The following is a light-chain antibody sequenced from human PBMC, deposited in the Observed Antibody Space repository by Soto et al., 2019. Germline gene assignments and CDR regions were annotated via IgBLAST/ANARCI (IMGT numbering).Light chain of an antibody. CDR1: QSVSSNY. CDR3: QQYGSSRT. V-gene: IGKV3-20*01. Sequence: EIVLTQSPGTLSLSPVERATLSCRASQSVSSNYLAWYQQKSGQAPRLLIYLASNRATGIPVRFSGSGSGTDFTLTISSLEPEDFAVYYCQQYGSSRTFGQGTKVDIK. CDR2: LAS. J-gene: IGKJ1*01.